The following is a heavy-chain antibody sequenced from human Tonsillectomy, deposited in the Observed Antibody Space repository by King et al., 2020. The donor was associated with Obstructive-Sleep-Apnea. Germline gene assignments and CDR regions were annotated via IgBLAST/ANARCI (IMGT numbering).Heavy chain of an antibody. Sequence: DVQLVDSGGGLVQPGGSLRLSCAASRFTFDMYWMTWVRQAPGKGLEWVANIKQDGTEKYHMDSVKGRFTISRDNAKNSLYLQMNSLRAEDTVVYYCARDSHRSGYYFRDYYYYGLDVWGQGTTVTVSS. CDR2: IKQDGTEK. D-gene: IGHD3-3*01. J-gene: IGHJ6*02. CDR3: ARDSHRSGYYFRDYYYYGLDV. CDR1: RFTFDMYW. V-gene: IGHV3-7*03.